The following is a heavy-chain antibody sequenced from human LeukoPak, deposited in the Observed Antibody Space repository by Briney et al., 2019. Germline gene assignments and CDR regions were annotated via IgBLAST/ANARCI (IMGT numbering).Heavy chain of an antibody. CDR1: GGSISSSSYY. Sequence: PSETLSLTCTVSGGSISSSSYYWGWIRQPPGKGLEWIGSIYYSGSTYYNPSLKSRVTISVDTSKNQFSLKLSSVTAADTAVYYCASNPSYDFWSGATDYWGQGTLVTVSS. J-gene: IGHJ4*02. CDR2: IYYSGST. V-gene: IGHV4-39*01. D-gene: IGHD3-3*01. CDR3: ASNPSYDFWSGATDY.